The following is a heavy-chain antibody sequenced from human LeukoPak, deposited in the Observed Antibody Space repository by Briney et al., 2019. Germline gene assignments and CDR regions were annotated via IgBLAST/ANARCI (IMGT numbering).Heavy chain of an antibody. Sequence: GGSLRLSCAASGFTFSSYWMTWVRQAPGKGLEWVANINDDGSDANYVDSVKGRFTISRDNAKNSLYLQMNSLRAEDTAVYYCASIGGSSWYLGPFDYWGQGTLVTVSS. D-gene: IGHD6-13*01. CDR2: INDDGSDA. J-gene: IGHJ4*02. CDR3: ASIGGSSWYLGPFDY. V-gene: IGHV3-7*01. CDR1: GFTFSSYW.